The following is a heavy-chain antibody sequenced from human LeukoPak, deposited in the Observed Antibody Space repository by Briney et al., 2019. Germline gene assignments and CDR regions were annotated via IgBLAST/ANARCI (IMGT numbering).Heavy chain of an antibody. CDR2: ISGSNGDT. V-gene: IGHV1-18*01. J-gene: IGHJ4*02. CDR3: ARGGQWLYFDY. D-gene: IGHD5-12*01. CDR1: GYGFHDYG. Sequence: ASVKVSCKASGYGFHDYGVNWVRQAPGQGLEWMAWISGSNGDTNYAQNLQGRVTLTTDTFTSTAYMELRSLRSDDTAVYYCARGGQWLYFDYWGQGTLVTVSS.